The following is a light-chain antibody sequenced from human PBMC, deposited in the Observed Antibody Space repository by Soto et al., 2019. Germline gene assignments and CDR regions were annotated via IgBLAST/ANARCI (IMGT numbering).Light chain of an antibody. CDR3: QQFKSGTWT. CDR1: QNIERW. V-gene: IGKV1-5*01. Sequence: DIQMTQSTSTLSASVGDRVTITCRASQNIERWLAWYQQKPGKAPKLLLYDVSSLESGVPSRFSGSGSGTEFILTINGLQPDDFATYFCQQFKSGTWTFGQGTKV. J-gene: IGKJ1*01. CDR2: DVS.